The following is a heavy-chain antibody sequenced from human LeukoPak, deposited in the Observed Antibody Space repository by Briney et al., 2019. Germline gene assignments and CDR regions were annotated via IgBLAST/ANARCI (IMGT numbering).Heavy chain of an antibody. D-gene: IGHD3-10*01. CDR1: GYTFTSYG. CDR2: ISAYTGNT. CDR3: ARASYYYGSGSYPDAYYYYYYMDV. V-gene: IGHV1-18*01. J-gene: IGHJ6*03. Sequence: ASVKVSCKASGYTFTSYGISWVRQAPGQGLEWMGWISAYTGNTNYAQKLQGRVTMTTDTSTSTAYMELRSLRSDDTAVYYCARASYYYGSGSYPDAYYYYYYMDVWGKGTTVTISS.